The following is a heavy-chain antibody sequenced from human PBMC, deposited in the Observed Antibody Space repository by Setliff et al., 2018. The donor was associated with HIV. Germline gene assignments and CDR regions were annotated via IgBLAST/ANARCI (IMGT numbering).Heavy chain of an antibody. Sequence: ASVKVSCKASGYTFTSDYIHWVRQAPGQGLEWVGGIIPIFGTTNYAQNFQGRVTISADESTSTAYMELTSLRFDDTAMYYCVRGVQSPPHYSYYYMDVWGQGTLVTVSS. CDR2: IIPIFGTT. CDR1: GYTFTSDY. J-gene: IGHJ6*03. V-gene: IGHV1-69*13. D-gene: IGHD3-3*01. CDR3: VRGVQSPPHYSYYYMDV.